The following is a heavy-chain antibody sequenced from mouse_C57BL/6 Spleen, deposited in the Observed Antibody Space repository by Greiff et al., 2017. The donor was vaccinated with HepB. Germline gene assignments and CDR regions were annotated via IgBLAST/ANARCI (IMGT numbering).Heavy chain of an antibody. CDR1: GYTFTDYN. CDR3: ARDHYGSSLYYFDY. CDR2: INPNNGGT. V-gene: IGHV1-18*01. Sequence: EVQLQQSGPELVKPGASVKIPCKASGYTFTDYNMDWVKQSHGKSLEWIGDINPNNGGTIYNQKFKGKATLTVDKSSSTAYMELRSLTSEDTAVYYCARDHYGSSLYYFDYWGQGTTLTVSS. D-gene: IGHD1-1*01. J-gene: IGHJ2*01.